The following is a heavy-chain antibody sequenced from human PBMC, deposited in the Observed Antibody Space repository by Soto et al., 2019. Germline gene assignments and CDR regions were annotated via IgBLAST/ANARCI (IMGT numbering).Heavy chain of an antibody. CDR1: GYTFTSYG. CDR2: ISAYNGNT. Sequence: QVQLVQSGAEVKKPGASVKVSCKASGYTFTSYGISWVRQAPGQGLEWMGWISAYNGNTNYAQKLQGRVTMTTDTSTRTAYMELRSRRSDDTAVYYCASVPAYYYDSSGSSWGQGTLVTVSS. V-gene: IGHV1-18*01. D-gene: IGHD3-22*01. CDR3: ASVPAYYYDSSGSS. J-gene: IGHJ4*02.